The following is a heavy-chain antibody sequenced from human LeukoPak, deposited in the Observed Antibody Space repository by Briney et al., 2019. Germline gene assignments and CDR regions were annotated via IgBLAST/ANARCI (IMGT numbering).Heavy chain of an antibody. J-gene: IGHJ4*02. Sequence: GGSLRISCAASGFTFSTYWMTWVRQAPGKGLEWVANIKPSGTETYYGDPVKGRFTISRDNAKKLLYLQMSSLRAEDTAVYSCGRFGDEAGIDNWGQGTLVTVSS. CDR2: IKPSGTET. D-gene: IGHD3-10*01. V-gene: IGHV3-7*01. CDR1: GFTFSTYW. CDR3: GRFGDEAGIDN.